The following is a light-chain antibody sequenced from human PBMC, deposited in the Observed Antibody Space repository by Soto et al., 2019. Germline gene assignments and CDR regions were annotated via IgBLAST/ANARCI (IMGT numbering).Light chain of an antibody. CDR3: QQRSNWPPYT. Sequence: EIVLTQSPATLSLSPGERVTLSCRASQSISSYLAWYQQKPGQAPRLLIYEASNRATGIPARFSGSGSGTDFSLTISSLEPEDSAVYYCQQRSNWPPYTFGQGTKVDIK. V-gene: IGKV3-11*01. CDR1: QSISSY. CDR2: EAS. J-gene: IGKJ2*01.